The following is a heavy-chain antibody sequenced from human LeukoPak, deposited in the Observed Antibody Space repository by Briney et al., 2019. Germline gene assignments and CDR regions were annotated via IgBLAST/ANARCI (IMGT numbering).Heavy chain of an antibody. Sequence: SETLSLTCTVPGGSIGSYHWNWIRQPSGKGLEWIGIVFNNGGTKHNPSLKSRVAISVDTSKNQFALKLTSVTAADTAVYYCVASYGGYVLDYWGQGALVIVSS. V-gene: IGHV4-59*01. CDR3: VASYGGYVLDY. J-gene: IGHJ4*02. CDR1: GGSIGSYH. CDR2: VFNNGGT. D-gene: IGHD5-12*01.